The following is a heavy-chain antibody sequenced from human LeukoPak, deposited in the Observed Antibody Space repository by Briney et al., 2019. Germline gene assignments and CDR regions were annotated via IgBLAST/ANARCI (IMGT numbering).Heavy chain of an antibody. CDR3: ARDRGYCSSTSCYSDY. D-gene: IGHD2-2*02. CDR2: ISSSGSTI. J-gene: IGHJ4*02. CDR1: GFTFSVYY. Sequence: PGGSLRLSCAASGFTFSVYYMSWIRQAPGKGLEWVSYISSSGSTIYYADSVKGRFTISRDNAKNSLYLQMNSLRAEDTAVYYCARDRGYCSSTSCYSDYWGQGTLVTVSS. V-gene: IGHV3-11*04.